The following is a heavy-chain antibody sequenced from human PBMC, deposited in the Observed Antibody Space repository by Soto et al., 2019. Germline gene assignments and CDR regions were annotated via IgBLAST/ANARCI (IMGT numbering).Heavy chain of an antibody. V-gene: IGHV3-33*01. CDR2: IWYDGSNK. CDR1: GFTFSSYG. Sequence: QVQLVEFGGGVVQPGRSLRLSCAASGFTFSSYGMHWVRQAPGKGLEWVAVIWYDGSNKYYADSVKGRFTISRDNSKNTLYLQMNSLRAEDTAVYYCARGSSSSWYVPFDYWGQGTLVTVSS. CDR3: ARGSSSSWYVPFDY. J-gene: IGHJ4*02. D-gene: IGHD6-13*01.